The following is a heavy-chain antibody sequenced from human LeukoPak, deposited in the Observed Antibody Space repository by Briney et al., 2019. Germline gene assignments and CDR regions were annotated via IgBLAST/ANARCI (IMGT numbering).Heavy chain of an antibody. CDR2: TDTSGRYV. Sequence: GGSLRLSCAASGFTFSNYGMNWVRQAPGKGLEWVSFTDTSGRYVYYGDSVKGRFTISRDNAKNLLFLPMNGLRAEDTALYYCARGRSITLLRGVAMSDGFDIWGQGAMVAVSS. CDR3: ARGRSITLLRGVAMSDGFDI. J-gene: IGHJ3*02. V-gene: IGHV3-21*06. D-gene: IGHD3-10*01. CDR1: GFTFSNYG.